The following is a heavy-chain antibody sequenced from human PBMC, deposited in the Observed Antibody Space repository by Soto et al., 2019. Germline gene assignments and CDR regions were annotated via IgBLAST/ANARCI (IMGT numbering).Heavy chain of an antibody. CDR3: ARPSLKGAVVGFDY. CDR2: IYYSGST. J-gene: IGHJ4*02. D-gene: IGHD2-15*01. Sequence: KPSETLSLTCTVSGGSISSSSYYWGWIRQPPGKGLEWIGSIYYSGSTYYNPSLKSRVTISVDTSKNQFSPKLSSVTAADTAVYYCARPSLKGAVVGFDYWGQGTLVTVSS. CDR1: GGSISSSSYY. V-gene: IGHV4-39*01.